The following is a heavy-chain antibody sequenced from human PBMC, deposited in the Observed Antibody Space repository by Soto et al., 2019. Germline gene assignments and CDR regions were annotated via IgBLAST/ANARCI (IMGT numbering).Heavy chain of an antibody. J-gene: IGHJ6*02. D-gene: IGHD6-13*01. CDR3: ARGYSSSWYRLYYYYGMDV. V-gene: IGHV1-2*04. CDR1: GYTFTGYY. CDR2: INPNSGGT. Sequence: EASVKVSCKASGYTFTGYYMHWVRQAPGQGLEWMGWINPNSGGTNYAQKFQGWVTMTRDTSISTAYMELSRLRSDDTAVYYCARGYSSSWYRLYYYYGMDVWGQGTTVTVSS.